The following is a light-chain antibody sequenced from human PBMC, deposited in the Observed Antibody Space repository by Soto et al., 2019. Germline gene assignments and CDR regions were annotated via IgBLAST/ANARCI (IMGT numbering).Light chain of an antibody. Sequence: NFMLTQPHSVSESPGKTITISCTRISGSIASNYVQWYQQRPGSAPTTVIYEDNQRPSGVPDRFSGSIDSSSNSASLTISGLKTEDEADYYCQSYDSSKVFGGGTKVTVL. J-gene: IGLJ2*01. CDR2: EDN. V-gene: IGLV6-57*04. CDR3: QSYDSSKV. CDR1: SGSIASNY.